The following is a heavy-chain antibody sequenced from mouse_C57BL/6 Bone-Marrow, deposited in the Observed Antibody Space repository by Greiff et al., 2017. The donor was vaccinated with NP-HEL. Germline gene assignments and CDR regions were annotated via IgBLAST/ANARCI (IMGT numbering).Heavy chain of an antibody. J-gene: IGHJ2*01. CDR2: INYDGSST. CDR3: ARERGAFTTVVAFDY. CDR1: GFTFSDYY. Sequence: EVQLVESEGGLVQPGSSMKLSCTASGFTFSDYYMVWVRQVPEKGLEWVANINYDGSSTYYLDSLKSRFIISRDNAKNILYLQMSSLKSEDTATYYCARERGAFTTVVAFDYWGQGTTLTVSS. D-gene: IGHD1-1*01. V-gene: IGHV5-16*01.